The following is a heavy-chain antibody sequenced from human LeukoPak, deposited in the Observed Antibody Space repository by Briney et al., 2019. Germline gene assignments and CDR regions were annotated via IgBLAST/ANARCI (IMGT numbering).Heavy chain of an antibody. D-gene: IGHD4-17*01. CDR1: GYSISSGYY. CDR2: INHSGST. Sequence: ASETLSLTCTVSGYSISSGYYWGWIRQPPGKGLEWIGEINHSGSTNYNPSLKSRVTISVDTSKNQFSLKLSSVTAADTAVYYCAKHTTVTVFDYWGQGTLVTVSS. CDR3: AKHTTVTVFDY. J-gene: IGHJ4*02. V-gene: IGHV4-38-2*02.